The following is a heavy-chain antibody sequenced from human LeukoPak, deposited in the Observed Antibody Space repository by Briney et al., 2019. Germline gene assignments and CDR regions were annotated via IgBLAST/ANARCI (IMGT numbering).Heavy chain of an antibody. CDR1: GYTFTGYY. V-gene: IGHV1-2*06. J-gene: IGHJ4*02. CDR3: ARVDFWSGLFDY. D-gene: IGHD3-3*01. CDR2: INPNSGGT. Sequence: ASVKVSCKASGYTFTGYYMHWVRQAPGQGLEWMGRINPNSGGTNYAQKFQGRVTMTRDTSISTAYMELSRLRSDDTAVYNCARVDFWSGLFDYWGQGTLVTVSS.